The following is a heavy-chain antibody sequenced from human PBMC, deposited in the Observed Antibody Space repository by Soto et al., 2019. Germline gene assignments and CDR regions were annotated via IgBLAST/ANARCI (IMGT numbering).Heavy chain of an antibody. CDR3: ASSPESLTPVGY. CDR1: EFTFSSYE. D-gene: IGHD3-16*02. Sequence: SGGSLRLSCAASEFTFSSYEMNWVRQAPGKGLEWVSYISSSGSTIYYADSVKGRFTISRDNAKNSLYLQMNSLRAEDTAVYYCASSPESLTPVGYWGQGTLVTVSS. CDR2: ISSSGSTI. J-gene: IGHJ4*02. V-gene: IGHV3-48*03.